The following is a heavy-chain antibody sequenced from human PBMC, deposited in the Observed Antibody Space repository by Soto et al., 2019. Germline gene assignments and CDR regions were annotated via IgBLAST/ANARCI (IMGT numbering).Heavy chain of an antibody. CDR1: GGYFSGYY. CDR2: INHSGST. D-gene: IGHD6-13*01. CDR3: ASLEQQLVSSAWFDP. Sequence: QVQLQQWGAGLLKPSETLSLTCAVYGGYFSGYYWSWIRQPPGKGLEWIGEINHSGSTNYNPSLKRRVTISVDTSKNQFTLQLSSVTAADTAVYYCASLEQQLVSSAWFDPWGQGTLVTVSS. V-gene: IGHV4-34*01. J-gene: IGHJ5*02.